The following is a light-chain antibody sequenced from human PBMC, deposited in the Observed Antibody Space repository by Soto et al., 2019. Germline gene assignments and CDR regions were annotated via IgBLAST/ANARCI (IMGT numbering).Light chain of an antibody. V-gene: IGKV1-39*01. Sequence: DVQLTQSPSSLSSCVGDVCTISCRASQRISNYLSWYQQKPGKAPKLLIYAASSLQSGVPSRFSGSGSGTDFTLTISSLQPEDFATYYCQQSYSTQFAFGPGTKVDIK. CDR1: QRISNY. CDR3: QQSYSTQFA. CDR2: AAS. J-gene: IGKJ3*01.